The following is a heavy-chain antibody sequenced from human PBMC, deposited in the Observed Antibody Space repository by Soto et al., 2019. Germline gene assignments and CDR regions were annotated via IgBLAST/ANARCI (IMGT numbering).Heavy chain of an antibody. D-gene: IGHD2-21*01. V-gene: IGHV4-31*03. CDR3: ARLRIATNNYKWFDP. CDR2: IYVTGAV. Sequence: PLSLTCSVSGAALNSGNYYWSWIRQVPGKGLEWIGHIYVTGAVDYNPSLRDRITISQDTSERQFSLNLRLVTAADTAGYYCARLRIATNNYKWFDPWGQGTLVTVSS. J-gene: IGHJ5*02. CDR1: GAALNSGNYY.